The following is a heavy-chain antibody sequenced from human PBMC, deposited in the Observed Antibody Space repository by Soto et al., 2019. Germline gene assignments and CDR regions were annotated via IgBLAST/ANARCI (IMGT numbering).Heavy chain of an antibody. Sequence: DVQLVESGGTLVQPGGSLRLSCAASGFTFSTYWMNWVRQVPGKGLVWISYITGSTTYTKYADSVKGRFTISRDNARNSLYLQMNSLSAEDTAMYYCARSHALDLWGQGTMVIVSS. J-gene: IGHJ3*01. CDR3: ARSHALDL. CDR1: GFTFSTYW. CDR2: ITGSTTYT. V-gene: IGHV3-48*04.